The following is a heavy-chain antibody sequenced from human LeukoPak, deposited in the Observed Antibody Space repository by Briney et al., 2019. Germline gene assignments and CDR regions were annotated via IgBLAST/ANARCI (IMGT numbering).Heavy chain of an antibody. CDR2: ISYDGSNK. J-gene: IGHJ3*02. V-gene: IGHV3-30*01. D-gene: IGHD3-10*01. CDR3: ARYTCPRHVLLCHGAFDI. CDR1: GFTFSSYA. Sequence: GGSLRLSCAASGFTFSSYAMLWVRQAPGKGLEWVAVISYDGSNKYYADSVKGRFTISRDNSKNTLYLQMNSLRAEDTAVYYCARYTCPRHVLLCHGAFDIWGQGTMVTVSS.